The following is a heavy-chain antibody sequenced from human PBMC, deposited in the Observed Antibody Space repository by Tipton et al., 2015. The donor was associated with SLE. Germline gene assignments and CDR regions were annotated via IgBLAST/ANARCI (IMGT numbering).Heavy chain of an antibody. V-gene: IGHV3-48*03. Sequence: SLRLSCAASGFTFSSYEMNWVRQAPGKGLEWVSYISSSGSTIYYADSVKGRFTISRDNAKNSLYLQMNSLRAEDTAVYYCARARVSEGYFQHWGQGTLVTVSS. CDR3: ARARVSEGYFQH. J-gene: IGHJ1*01. D-gene: IGHD6-13*01. CDR1: GFTFSSYE. CDR2: ISSSGSTI.